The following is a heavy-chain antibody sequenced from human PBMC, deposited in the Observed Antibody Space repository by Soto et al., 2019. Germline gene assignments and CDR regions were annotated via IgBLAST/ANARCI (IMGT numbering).Heavy chain of an antibody. J-gene: IGHJ5*02. Sequence: WVSLRLSCAAAGFTFSDYFMSWIRQAPGKGREWVSFISGSSDNIKYADSVKGRFTISRDNAKNSLYLQMNSLRAEDTAVYYCVRDSARIVVVPRVDGDNWLDPWGQGTLVTVSS. CDR1: GFTFSDYF. CDR3: VRDSARIVVVPRVDGDNWLDP. D-gene: IGHD2-2*01. CDR2: ISGSSDNI. V-gene: IGHV3-11*06.